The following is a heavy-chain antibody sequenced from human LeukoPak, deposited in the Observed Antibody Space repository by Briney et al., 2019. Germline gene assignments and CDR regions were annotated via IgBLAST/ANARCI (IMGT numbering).Heavy chain of an antibody. CDR2: ISSSSTYI. Sequence: PGGSLRLSCAASGFTFSSYSMNWVRQAPGKGLEWVSSISSSSTYIHYADSVKGRFTISRDNAKNSLYLQMNSLRAEDTAVYYCARKLEGYDSSGYYQYFDYWGQGTLVTVSS. CDR3: ARKLEGYDSSGYYQYFDY. V-gene: IGHV3-21*01. CDR1: GFTFSSYS. J-gene: IGHJ4*02. D-gene: IGHD3-22*01.